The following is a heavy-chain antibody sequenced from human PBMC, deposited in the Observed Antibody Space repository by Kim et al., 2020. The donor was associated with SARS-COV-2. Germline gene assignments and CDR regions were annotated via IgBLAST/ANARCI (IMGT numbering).Heavy chain of an antibody. CDR2: IWYDGSNK. CDR1: GFTFSSYG. D-gene: IGHD1-1*01. Sequence: GGSLRLSCAASGFTFSSYGMHWVRQAPGKGLEWVAVIWYDGSNKYYADSVKGRFTISRDNSKNTLYLQMNSLRAEDTAVYYCARDPGTHLYYYYMDVWGKGTTVTVSS. CDR3: ARDPGTHLYYYYMDV. J-gene: IGHJ6*03. V-gene: IGHV3-33*01.